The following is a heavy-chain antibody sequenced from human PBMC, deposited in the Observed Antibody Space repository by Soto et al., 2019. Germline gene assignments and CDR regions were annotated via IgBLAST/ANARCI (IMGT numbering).Heavy chain of an antibody. CDR3: AKDPRYCSGGTCFPEGEHWLDS. Sequence: QPGGSLRLSCAASGFTFTNYAMHWVRQGPGKGLEWVAVISYDGNTKFYTDSLKGRFSISRDNSKNTLYLQMNSLRAEDTAVYYCAKDPRYCSGGTCFPEGEHWLDSWGQGTLVTV. V-gene: IGHV3-30-3*01. CDR1: GFTFTNYA. J-gene: IGHJ5*01. CDR2: ISYDGNTK. D-gene: IGHD2-15*01.